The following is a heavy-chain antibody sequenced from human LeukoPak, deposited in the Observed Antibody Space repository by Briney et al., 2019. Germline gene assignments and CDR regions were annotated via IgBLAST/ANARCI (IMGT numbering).Heavy chain of an antibody. D-gene: IGHD1-26*01. Sequence: GGSLRLSCAASGFTFSSYAMHWVRQAPGKGLEWVAVISYDGSNKYYADSVKGRFTISRDNSKNTLYLQMNSLRAEDTAVYYCARVAPEWELLGYFDYRGQGTLVTVSS. CDR3: ARVAPEWELLGYFDY. CDR1: GFTFSSYA. V-gene: IGHV3-30-3*01. CDR2: ISYDGSNK. J-gene: IGHJ4*02.